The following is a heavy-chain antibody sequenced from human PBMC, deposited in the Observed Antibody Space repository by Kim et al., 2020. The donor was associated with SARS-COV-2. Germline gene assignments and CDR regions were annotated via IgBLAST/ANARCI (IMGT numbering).Heavy chain of an antibody. V-gene: IGHV5-51*01. J-gene: IGHJ4*02. CDR3: ATINCGGDCYSGRGWYFDY. CDR1: GYSFTSYW. Sequence: GESLKISCKGSGYSFTSYWIGWVRQMPGKGLEWMGIIYPGDSDTRYSPSFQGQVTISADKSISTAYLQWSSLKASDTAMYYCATINCGGDCYSGRGWYFDYWGQGTLVTVSS. CDR2: IYPGDSDT. D-gene: IGHD2-21*02.